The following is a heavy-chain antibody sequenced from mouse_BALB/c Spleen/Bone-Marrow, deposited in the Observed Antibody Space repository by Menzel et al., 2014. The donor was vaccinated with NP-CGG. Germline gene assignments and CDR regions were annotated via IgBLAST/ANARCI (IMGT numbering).Heavy chain of an antibody. Sequence: EVKLMESGAELVKPGASVKLSCTAPGFNIKDTYIHWVKQRPEQGLEWIGRIDPGSGSTKYDPKFQGKATIKADTSSNTAYVQLSSLTSEDTAVYYCARATPYYPLDYWGQGNSVTVSS. V-gene: IGHV14-3*02. J-gene: IGHJ4*01. CDR2: IDPGSGST. CDR3: ARATPYYPLDY. CDR1: GFNIKDTY.